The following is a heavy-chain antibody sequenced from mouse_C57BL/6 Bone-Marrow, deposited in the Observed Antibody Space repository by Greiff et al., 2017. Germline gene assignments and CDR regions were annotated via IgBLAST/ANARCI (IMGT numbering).Heavy chain of an antibody. J-gene: IGHJ1*03. Sequence: EVQLQQSGPVLVKPGASVKMSCKASGYTFTDYNMHWVKQSHGKSLEWIGYINPNNGGTSYNQKFKGKATLTVNKSSSTAYMELRSLTSEDSAVYYCARYPITTVVDWYFDVWGTGTTVTVSA. V-gene: IGHV1-22*01. CDR1: GYTFTDYN. CDR3: ARYPITTVVDWYFDV. CDR2: INPNNGGT. D-gene: IGHD1-1*01.